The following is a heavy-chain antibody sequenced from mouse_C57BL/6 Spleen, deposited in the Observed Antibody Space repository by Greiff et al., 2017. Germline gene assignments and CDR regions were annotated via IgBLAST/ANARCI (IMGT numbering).Heavy chain of an antibody. CDR1: GFTFSDYG. CDR2: SSNLAYSI. Sequence: EVNLVESGGGLVQPGGSLKLSCAASGFTFSDYGMAWVRQAPRKGPEWVAFSSNLAYSIYYADTVTGRFTISRENAKNTLYLEMSSLRSEDTAMYYCARHVGNWHYAMDYWGQGTSVTVSS. V-gene: IGHV5-15*01. D-gene: IGHD2-1*01. J-gene: IGHJ4*01. CDR3: ARHVGNWHYAMDY.